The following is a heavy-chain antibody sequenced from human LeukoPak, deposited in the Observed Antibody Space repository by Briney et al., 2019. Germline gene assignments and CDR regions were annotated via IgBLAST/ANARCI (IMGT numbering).Heavy chain of an antibody. D-gene: IGHD6-19*01. CDR1: GFSLSTSGVG. CDR2: MYWDDDD. V-gene: IGHV2-5*02. CDR3: PPSIIALAGILLPPPGPFDP. Sequence: SGPTLVKPTQTLTLTCTFSGFSLSTSGVGVGWIRQPPVKALEWLSLMYWDDDDRYSPALKSRLNITKDTSKNQLVRPSSNLDPVDTATYYCPPSIIALAGILLPPPGPFDPRGQGTLLTVSS. J-gene: IGHJ5*02.